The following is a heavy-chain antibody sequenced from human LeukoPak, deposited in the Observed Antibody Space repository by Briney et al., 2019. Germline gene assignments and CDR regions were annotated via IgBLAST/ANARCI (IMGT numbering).Heavy chain of an antibody. J-gene: IGHJ4*02. D-gene: IGHD7-27*01. V-gene: IGHV3-23*01. CDR1: GFTFSIYA. Sequence: PGGSLRLSCAASGFTFSIYAMTWVRQAPGKGLERVSAISGSGGSTHYADSVKGRFTISRDNSKNTLYLQMNSLRVDDTAVYYCARRSGDREFEYWGQGTLVTVSS. CDR3: ARRSGDREFEY. CDR2: ISGSGGST.